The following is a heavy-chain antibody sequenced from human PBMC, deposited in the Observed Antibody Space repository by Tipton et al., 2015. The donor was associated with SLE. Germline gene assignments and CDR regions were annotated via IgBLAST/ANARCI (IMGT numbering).Heavy chain of an antibody. V-gene: IGHV3-23*01. Sequence: SLRLSCAASGFTFSTYAMHWVRQAPGMGLEWVSSVSDSGSPTYYADSVKGRFTISRDNSKNTLYLQMNSLRADDTTIYRCAKDSNNWNDVYGMDVWGQGTTVTVSS. CDR3: AKDSNNWNDVYGMDV. J-gene: IGHJ6*02. D-gene: IGHD1-1*01. CDR1: GFTFSTYA. CDR2: VSDSGSPT.